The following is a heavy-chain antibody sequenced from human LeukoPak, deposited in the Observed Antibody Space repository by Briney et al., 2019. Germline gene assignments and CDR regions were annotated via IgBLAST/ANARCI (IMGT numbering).Heavy chain of an antibody. V-gene: IGHV1-24*01. CDR1: GYTLTELS. Sequence: ASVKVSCKVSGYTLTELSMHWVRQAPGKGPEWMGGFDPEDGETIYAQKFQGRVTMTEDTSTDTAYMELSSLRSEDTAVYYCATGTTGTTAFDIWGQGTMVTVSS. D-gene: IGHD1-1*01. CDR2: FDPEDGET. CDR3: ATGTTGTTAFDI. J-gene: IGHJ3*02.